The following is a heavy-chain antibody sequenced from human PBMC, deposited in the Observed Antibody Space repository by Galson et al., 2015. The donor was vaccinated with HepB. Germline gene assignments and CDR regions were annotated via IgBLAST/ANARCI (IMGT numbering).Heavy chain of an antibody. CDR3: AKDARSGWYLWFDP. CDR2: ISHDGSNK. D-gene: IGHD6-19*01. J-gene: IGHJ5*02. CDR1: GFTFSSYG. Sequence: SLRLSCAASGFTFSSYGMHWVRQAPGKGLEWVAVISHDGSNKYYAESVKGRFTISRDNSKNTLYLQMDSLRAEDTAVYYCAKDARSGWYLWFDPWGQGTLVTVSS. V-gene: IGHV3-30*18.